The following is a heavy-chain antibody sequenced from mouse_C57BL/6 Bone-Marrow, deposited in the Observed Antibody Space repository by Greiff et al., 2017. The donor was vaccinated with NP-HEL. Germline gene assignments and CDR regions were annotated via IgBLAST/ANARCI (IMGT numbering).Heavy chain of an antibody. J-gene: IGHJ1*03. V-gene: IGHV2-9-1*01. CDR3: ARKRAYYYGSSPSYWYFDV. D-gene: IGHD1-1*01. CDR1: EFSLTSYA. CDR2: IWTGGGT. Sequence: VQLVESGPGLVAPSQSLSITCTVSEFSLTSYAISWVRQPPGKGLEWLGVIWTGGGTNYNSALKSRLSISKDNSKSQVFLKMNSLQTDDTARYYCARKRAYYYGSSPSYWYFDVWGTGTTVTVSS.